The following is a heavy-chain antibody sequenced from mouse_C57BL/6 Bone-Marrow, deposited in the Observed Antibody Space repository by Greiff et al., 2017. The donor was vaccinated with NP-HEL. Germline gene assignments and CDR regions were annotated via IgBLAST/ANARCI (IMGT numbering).Heavy chain of an antibody. Sequence: VQLVESGPGLVQPSQSLSITCTVSGFSLTSYGVHWVRQSPGKGLEWLGVIWSGGSNDNNAAFISRLSISKDNSKSQVFFKMNSLQADDTAIYYCARWLLRWWYFDVWGTGTTVTVSS. V-gene: IGHV2-2*01. CDR1: GFSLTSYG. CDR3: ARWLLRWWYFDV. D-gene: IGHD2-3*01. CDR2: IWSGGSN. J-gene: IGHJ1*03.